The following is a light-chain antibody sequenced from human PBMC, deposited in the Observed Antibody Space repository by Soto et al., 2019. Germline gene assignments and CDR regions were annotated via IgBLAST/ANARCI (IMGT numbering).Light chain of an antibody. CDR2: EVS. CDR1: GSDVGGYNY. V-gene: IGLV2-14*01. J-gene: IGLJ3*02. Sequence: QSALTQPASVSGSPGQSITISCTGTGSDVGGYNYVSWYQQHPGKAPKLMIYEVSNQPSGVSNRFSGSKSGNTASLTISGLQAEDEADYYCSSYTSSSSLKWVFGGGTKLTVL. CDR3: SSYTSSSSLKWV.